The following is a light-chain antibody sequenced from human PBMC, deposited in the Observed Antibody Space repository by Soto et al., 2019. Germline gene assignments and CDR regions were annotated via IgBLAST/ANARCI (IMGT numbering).Light chain of an antibody. Sequence: SFLTQPASVSGSPGQSITISCTGTSSDVGGYNYVSWYQQHPGKAPKLMIYEVSNRPSGVSNRFSGSKSGNTASLTISGLQAEDEADYYCSSYTSSSTPYVFGTGTKVTVL. CDR1: SSDVGGYNY. J-gene: IGLJ1*01. V-gene: IGLV2-14*01. CDR3: SSYTSSSTPYV. CDR2: EVS.